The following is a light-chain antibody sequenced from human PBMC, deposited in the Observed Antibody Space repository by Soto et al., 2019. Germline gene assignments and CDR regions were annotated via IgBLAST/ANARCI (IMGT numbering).Light chain of an antibody. CDR2: DVG. CDR3: QSYDSRLSNYV. CDR1: SSDVGAYIY. V-gene: IGLV2-11*01. Sequence: QSALTQPRSVSGSPGQSVTISCTGTSSDVGAYIYVSWYQQYPAKAPKVMIYDVGRRPSGVPDRFSGSKSGPSASLAITGLQAEDEADYYCQSYDSRLSNYVFGGGTKVTVL. J-gene: IGLJ1*01.